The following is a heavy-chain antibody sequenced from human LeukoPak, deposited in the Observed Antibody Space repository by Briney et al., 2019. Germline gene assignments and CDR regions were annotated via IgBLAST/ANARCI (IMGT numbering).Heavy chain of an antibody. CDR3: TTETSLYYFDY. V-gene: IGHV3-73*01. D-gene: IGHD2-2*02. CDR1: GFTFSFSA. CDR2: IRSKANSYAT. Sequence: GGSLRLSCAASGFTFSFSAVHWVRQASGKGLEWVGRIRSKANSYATAYTASVQGRFTISRDDSKNTAYLLMNSLKTEDTAVYYFTTETSLYYFDYWGQGTLVTVSS. J-gene: IGHJ4*02.